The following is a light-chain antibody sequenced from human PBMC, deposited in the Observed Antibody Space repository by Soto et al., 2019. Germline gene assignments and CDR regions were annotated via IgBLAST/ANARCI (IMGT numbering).Light chain of an antibody. V-gene: IGLV2-14*01. CDR2: EVS. CDR1: NSDVGYYKY. J-gene: IGLJ1*01. CDR3: TSYTRSRTYV. Sequence: LTQPASLSGSPGQSITISCTGTNSDVGYYKYVSWYQQHPGKAPKLMIYEVSNRPSGVSNRFSGSKSGNTASLTISGLQAEDEADYYCTSYTRSRTYVFGTGTKVT.